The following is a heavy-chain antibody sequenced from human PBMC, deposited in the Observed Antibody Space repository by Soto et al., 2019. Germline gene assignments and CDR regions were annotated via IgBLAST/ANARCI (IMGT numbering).Heavy chain of an antibody. V-gene: IGHV2-5*02. CDR2: LFWDDDD. CDR3: AHLAFCGGSCYYFDY. CDR1: GFSLSTSGVG. D-gene: IGHD2-15*01. Sequence: QITLKESGPTLVKPTQTLTLTCTFSGFSLSTSGVGVGWIRQPPGKALEWLALLFWDDDDRYSPSLKSRLTIPKDTPKDQVVLTMTNMDPVDTATYFCAHLAFCGGSCYYFDYWGLGTLVTVSS. J-gene: IGHJ4*02.